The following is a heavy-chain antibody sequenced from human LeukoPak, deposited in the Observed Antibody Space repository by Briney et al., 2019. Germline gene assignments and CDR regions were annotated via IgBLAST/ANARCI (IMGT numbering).Heavy chain of an antibody. Sequence: GGPLRLSCATSGFTFSNYWMAWVRQAPGKGLEWVANIKQDGSEKYYVDSVKGRFTLSRDNAKNSLYLQMNSLRVEDTAVYYCAPQRSGTFDYWGQGTLVTVSS. V-gene: IGHV3-7*02. J-gene: IGHJ4*02. CDR1: GFTFSNYW. CDR3: APQRSGTFDY. CDR2: IKQDGSEK. D-gene: IGHD1-1*01.